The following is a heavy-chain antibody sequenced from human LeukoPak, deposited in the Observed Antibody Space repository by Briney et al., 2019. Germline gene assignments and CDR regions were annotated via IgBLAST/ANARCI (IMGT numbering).Heavy chain of an antibody. CDR3: ASLGTIFGVVTRPFDY. Sequence: PGGSLRLSCAASGFTFSSYSMNWVRQAPGKGLEWVSYISSSDSTIYYADSVKGRFTISRDNAKSSLYLQMNSLRAEDTAVYYCASLGTIFGVVTRPFDYWGQGTLVTVSS. CDR2: ISSSDSTI. CDR1: GFTFSSYS. D-gene: IGHD3-3*01. J-gene: IGHJ4*02. V-gene: IGHV3-48*01.